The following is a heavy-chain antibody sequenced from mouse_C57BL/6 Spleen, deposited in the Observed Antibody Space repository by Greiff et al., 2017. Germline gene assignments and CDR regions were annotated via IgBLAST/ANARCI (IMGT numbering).Heavy chain of an antibody. V-gene: IGHV1-39*01. CDR1: GYSFTDYN. Sequence: VQLQQSGPELVKPGASVKISCKASGYSFTDYNMNWVKQSHGKSLEWIGVINPNYGTTSYNQKFKGKATLTVDQSSSTAYMQLNSLTSEDSAVYYCARGARYGNSYGVDYWGQGTTLTVSS. D-gene: IGHD1-1*01. CDR3: ARGARYGNSYGVDY. J-gene: IGHJ2*01. CDR2: INPNYGTT.